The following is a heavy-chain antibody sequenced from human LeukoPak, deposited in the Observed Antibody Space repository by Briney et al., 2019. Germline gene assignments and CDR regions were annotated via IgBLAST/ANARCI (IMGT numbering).Heavy chain of an antibody. D-gene: IGHD1-26*01. CDR2: ISSSNTI. V-gene: IGHV3-48*04. J-gene: IGHJ4*02. Sequence: GGSLRLSCAASGFIFRTYSMNWVRQAPGKGLEWVSYISSSNTIYYADSVKGRFTISRDNAKNALFLRMNSLRAEDTAVYYCARRVGAIDFWGQGTLVTVSS. CDR1: GFIFRTYS. CDR3: ARRVGAIDF.